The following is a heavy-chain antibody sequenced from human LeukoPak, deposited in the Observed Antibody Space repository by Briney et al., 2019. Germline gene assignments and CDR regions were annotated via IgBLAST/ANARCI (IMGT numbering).Heavy chain of an antibody. Sequence: GALRLSCAASGFTFTSYAMTWVRQAPGKGLEWVSTVSGSGDSTYYADSVKGRFTISRDNSKNTLYMQMNSLRAEDTAVYYCARTPYYDYVWGSPTDAFDIWGQGTTVTVSS. D-gene: IGHD3-16*01. CDR2: VSGSGDST. CDR3: ARTPYYDYVWGSPTDAFDI. V-gene: IGHV3-23*01. J-gene: IGHJ3*02. CDR1: GFTFTSYA.